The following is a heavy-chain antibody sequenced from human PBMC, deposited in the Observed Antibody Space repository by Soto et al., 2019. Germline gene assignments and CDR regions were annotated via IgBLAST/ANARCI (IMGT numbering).Heavy chain of an antibody. CDR1: GDSISSSSYY. J-gene: IGHJ4*02. D-gene: IGHD3-22*01. CDR2: IYYSGST. Sequence: SETLSLTCIVFGDSISSSSYYWGWIRQPPGKGLEWIGNIYYSGSTYYNPSLKSRVAISVDTSKNQFSLKVTSVTAADTAVYFCARLNYYDSSGSNFDYWGQGTLVTVSS. CDR3: ARLNYYDSSGSNFDY. V-gene: IGHV4-39*01.